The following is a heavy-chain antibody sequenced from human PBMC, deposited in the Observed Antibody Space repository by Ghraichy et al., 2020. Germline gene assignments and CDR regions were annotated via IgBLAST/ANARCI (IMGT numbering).Heavy chain of an antibody. D-gene: IGHD3-10*01. CDR1: GGSISTSDHY. CDR2: INYSGNT. Sequence: SQTLSLTCTVSGGSISTSDHYWGWIRQPPEKGLEWIGSINYSGNTYYNPSLESRVTISVDTSKNQFSLRLTSVTAADTAVYYCATPRRGAGGFDFWGQGTLVTVSS. V-gene: IGHV4-39*01. CDR3: ATPRRGAGGFDF. J-gene: IGHJ4*02.